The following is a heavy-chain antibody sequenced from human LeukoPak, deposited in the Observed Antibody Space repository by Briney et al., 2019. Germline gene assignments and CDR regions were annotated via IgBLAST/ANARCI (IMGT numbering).Heavy chain of an antibody. Sequence: ASVKVSCKASGYTFTTYDINWVQQATGQGLEWMGWMNPNSGNTGYAQKFQGRVTMTRNTSISTAYMELSSLRSEDTAVYYCARAPGLVSYFDSSGYYYSGDFDYWGQGTLVTVSS. CDR1: GYTFTTYD. J-gene: IGHJ4*02. CDR2: MNPNSGNT. CDR3: ARAPGLVSYFDSSGYYYSGDFDY. V-gene: IGHV1-8*01. D-gene: IGHD3-22*01.